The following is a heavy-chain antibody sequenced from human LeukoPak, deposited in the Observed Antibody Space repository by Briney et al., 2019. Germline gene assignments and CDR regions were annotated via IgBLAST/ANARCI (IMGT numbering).Heavy chain of an antibody. J-gene: IGHJ4*02. CDR1: GFNFRDSG. Sequence: PGGSLRLSCEGSGFNFRDSGLNWVRQAPGKGLEWISAISGSGGSTYYADSVKGRFTISRDNSKNTLYLQMNSLRAEDTAVYYCARDTRGESDYWGQGTLVTVSS. V-gene: IGHV3-23*01. CDR3: ARDTRGESDY. CDR2: ISGSGGST. D-gene: IGHD2-2*01.